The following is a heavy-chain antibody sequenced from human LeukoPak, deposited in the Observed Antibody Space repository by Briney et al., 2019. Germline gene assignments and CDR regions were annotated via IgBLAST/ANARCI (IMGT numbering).Heavy chain of an antibody. V-gene: IGHV4-31*03. CDR1: GGSISSGGYY. CDR3: ARDVGSSGYYVYDWFDP. CDR2: IYYSGST. J-gene: IGHJ5*02. D-gene: IGHD3-22*01. Sequence: PSEALSLTCTVSGGSISSGGYYWSWIRQHPGKGLERIGYIYYSGSTYYNPSLKSRVTISVDKSKNQFSLKLSSVTAADTAVYYCARDVGSSGYYVYDWFDPWGQGTLVTVSS.